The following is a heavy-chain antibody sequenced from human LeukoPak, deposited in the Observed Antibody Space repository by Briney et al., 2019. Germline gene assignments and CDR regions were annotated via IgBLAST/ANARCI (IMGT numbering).Heavy chain of an antibody. CDR2: INAGNGNT. CDR1: GYTFTSYA. CDR3: ARGIEEGVDF. J-gene: IGHJ4*02. V-gene: IGHV1-3*01. D-gene: IGHD1-26*01. Sequence: ASVKVSCKASGYTFTSYAMHWVRQAPGQRLEWMGWINAGNGNTKYSQKFQGRVTITRDTSASTAYMELNSLTAEDTAVYYCARGIEEGVDFWGQGTLVTVSS.